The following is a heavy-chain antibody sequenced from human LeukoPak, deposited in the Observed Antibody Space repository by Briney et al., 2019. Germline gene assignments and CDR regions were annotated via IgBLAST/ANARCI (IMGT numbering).Heavy chain of an antibody. J-gene: IGHJ6*02. V-gene: IGHV1-2*04. CDR1: GYTFTGYY. D-gene: IGHD6-13*01. Sequence: ASVKVSCKASGYTFTGYYMHWVRQAPGQGLEWMGWINPNSGGTNYAQKFQGWVTMTRDTSISTAYMELSRLRSDDTAVYYCARASSSRLYYYYYGMDVWGQGTTVTVSS. CDR2: INPNSGGT. CDR3: ARASSSRLYYYYYGMDV.